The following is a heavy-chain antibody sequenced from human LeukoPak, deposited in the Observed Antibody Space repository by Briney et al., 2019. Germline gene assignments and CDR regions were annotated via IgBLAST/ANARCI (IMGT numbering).Heavy chain of an antibody. CDR2: IYSGGST. J-gene: IGHJ4*02. CDR3: ARRPSDYDFWSGFDY. D-gene: IGHD3-3*01. V-gene: IGHV3-66*01. CDR1: GFTVSSNY. Sequence: PGGSLRLSCAASGFTVSSNYMSWVRQAPGKGLEWVSVIYSGGSTYYADSVKGRFTISRDNSKNMLYLQMNSLRAEDTAVYYCARRPSDYDFWSGFDYWGQGTLVTVSS.